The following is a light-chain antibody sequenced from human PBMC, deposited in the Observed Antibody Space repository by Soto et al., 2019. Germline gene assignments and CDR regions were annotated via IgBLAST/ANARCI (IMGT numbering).Light chain of an antibody. J-gene: IGKJ4*01. CDR2: GAS. CDR1: ENVRNNY. Sequence: EIVLTQSPGTLSLSQGERATLSCRASENVRNNYLAWYQQKPGQAPRLLISGASKRATGIPDRFSGSGSGTDFTLTISSLEPEDFAVYYCQQRSNWFLTFGGGTKVDIK. V-gene: IGKV3-11*01. CDR3: QQRSNWFLT.